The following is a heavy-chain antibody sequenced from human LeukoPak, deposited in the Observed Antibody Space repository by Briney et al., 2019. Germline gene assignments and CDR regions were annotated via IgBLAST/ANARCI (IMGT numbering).Heavy chain of an antibody. CDR1: GGSINRNF. CDR3: ARGMSSGWYSNFDY. CDR2: IYYSGST. Sequence: SETLSLTCTVSGGSINRNFWIWVRQPPGKGLEWIGYIYYSGSTNYNPSLKSRVTISVDTSDNQLSLKLSSVTAADTAVYYCARGMSSGWYSNFDYWGQGSLVAVSP. V-gene: IGHV4-59*01. D-gene: IGHD6-19*01. J-gene: IGHJ4*02.